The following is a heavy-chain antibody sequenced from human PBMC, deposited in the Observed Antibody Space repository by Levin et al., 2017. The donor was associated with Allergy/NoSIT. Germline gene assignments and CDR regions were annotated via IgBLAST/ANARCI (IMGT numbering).Heavy chain of an antibody. Sequence: KVSCKGSGYSFTSYWIGWVRQMPGKGLEWMGIIYPGDSDTRYSPSFQGQVTISADKSISTAYLQWSSLKASDTAMYYCARSYYDFWSGYHDYYYYGMDVWGQGTTVTVSS. CDR1: GYSFTSYW. CDR3: ARSYYDFWSGYHDYYYYGMDV. D-gene: IGHD3-3*01. J-gene: IGHJ6*02. V-gene: IGHV5-51*01. CDR2: IYPGDSDT.